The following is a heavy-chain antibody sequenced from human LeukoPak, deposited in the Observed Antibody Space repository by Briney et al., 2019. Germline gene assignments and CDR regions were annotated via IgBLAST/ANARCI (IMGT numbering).Heavy chain of an antibody. D-gene: IGHD3-10*01. Sequence: GGSLRLSCAASGFTFSSYGMHWVRQAPGKGLEWVAVISYDGSNKYFADSVKGRFTISRDNSKNTLYLQMNSLRAEDTAVYYCAKAPSAMVRGVIVQWFDPWGQGTLVTVSS. CDR3: AKAPSAMVRGVIVQWFDP. CDR2: ISYDGSNK. J-gene: IGHJ5*02. V-gene: IGHV3-30*18. CDR1: GFTFSSYG.